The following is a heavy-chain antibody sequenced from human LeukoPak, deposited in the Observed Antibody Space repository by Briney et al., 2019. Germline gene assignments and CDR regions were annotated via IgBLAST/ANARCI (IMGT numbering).Heavy chain of an antibody. Sequence: ASVKVSCKASGYTFTSYDINWVRQATGQGLEWMGWMNPNSGNTGYAQKFQGRVTMTRNTSISTAYMELSSLRSEDTAVYYCARYHFGSGSYYFDYWGQGTLVTVSS. CDR1: GYTFTSYD. J-gene: IGHJ4*02. CDR2: MNPNSGNT. CDR3: ARYHFGSGSYYFDY. D-gene: IGHD3-10*01. V-gene: IGHV1-8*01.